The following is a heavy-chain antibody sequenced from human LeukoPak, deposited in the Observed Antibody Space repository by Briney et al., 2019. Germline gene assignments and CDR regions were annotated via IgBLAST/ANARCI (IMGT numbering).Heavy chain of an antibody. V-gene: IGHV3-74*01. D-gene: IGHD2-21*01. CDR3: ARSIDIDY. CDR2: IASDGSST. CDR1: GFTFSSYW. J-gene: IGHJ4*02. Sequence: GGSLRLSCAASGFTFSSYWMNWVRQAPGKGLVWVSRIASDGSSTTYADSVKGRFTISRDTAKNSLYLQMNSLRAEDTAVYYCARSIDIDYWGQGTLVTASS.